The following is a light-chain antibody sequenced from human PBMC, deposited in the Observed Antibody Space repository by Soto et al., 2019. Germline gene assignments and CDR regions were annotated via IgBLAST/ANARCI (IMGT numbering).Light chain of an antibody. CDR2: DAS. Sequence: EILLTQTPSTLALSPGERATLSCRASQRISSYLAWYQQKPGQAPRLLLYDASNRATGIPARFSGSGSGTDFTLTISSLEPEDFEVYYCQQRSNWPLTFGGGTKVDIK. V-gene: IGKV3-11*01. CDR3: QQRSNWPLT. CDR1: QRISSY. J-gene: IGKJ4*01.